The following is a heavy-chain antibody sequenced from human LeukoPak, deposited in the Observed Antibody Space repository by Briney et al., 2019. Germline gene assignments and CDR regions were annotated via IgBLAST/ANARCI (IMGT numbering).Heavy chain of an antibody. CDR1: GGSFSGYY. CDR2: INHSGST. D-gene: IGHD2-2*01. J-gene: IGHJ6*03. V-gene: IGHV4-34*01. Sequence: SETLSLTCAVYGGSFSGYYWSWIRQPPGKGLGWIGEINHSGSTNYNPSLKSRVTISVDTSKNQFSLKLSSVTATDTAVYYCARDIVVVPAAYSLSYYYYYMDVWGKGTTVTVSS. CDR3: ARDIVVVPAAYSLSYYYYYMDV.